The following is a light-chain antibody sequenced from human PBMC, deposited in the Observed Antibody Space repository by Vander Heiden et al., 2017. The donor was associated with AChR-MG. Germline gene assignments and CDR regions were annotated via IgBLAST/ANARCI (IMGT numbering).Light chain of an antibody. CDR1: QSISSY. V-gene: IGKV1-39*01. CDR2: AAS. J-gene: IGKJ5*01. Sequence: DIQMTQSPSSLSASVGDSVTITCRASQSISSYLNWYQQKPGKAPKLLIYAASSLQSGVPSRFSGSGSGTDFTLTISSLQPEDFATYYCQQSYSTPWITFGQGTRLEIK. CDR3: QQSYSTPWIT.